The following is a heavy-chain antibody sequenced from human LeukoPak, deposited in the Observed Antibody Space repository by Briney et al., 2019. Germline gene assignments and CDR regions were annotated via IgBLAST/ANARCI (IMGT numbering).Heavy chain of an antibody. V-gene: IGHV3-23*01. D-gene: IGHD6-6*01. CDR2: ISGSGGST. CDR1: GFTFSSYA. J-gene: IGHJ4*02. CDR3: AKLYSSSSPLDY. Sequence: GGSLRLACAASGFTFSSYAMSWVRQAPGKGLEWVSAISGSGGSTYYADSVKGRFTISRDNSKTTLYLQMNSLRAEDTAVYYCAKLYSSSSPLDYWGQGTLVTVSS.